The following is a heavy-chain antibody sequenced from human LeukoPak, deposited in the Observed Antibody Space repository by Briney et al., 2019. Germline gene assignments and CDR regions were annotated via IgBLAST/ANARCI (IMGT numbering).Heavy chain of an antibody. CDR3: AREGSSGYSIDP. D-gene: IGHD3-22*01. Sequence: PSGTLSLTCAVSGGSISRSNWWSWVRQPPGQGLEWIGEIYHSGSTNYNPSLKSRVTISVDKSKNQFSLKLSSVTAADTAVYYCAREGSSGYSIDPWGQGTLVTVSS. CDR1: GGSISRSNW. J-gene: IGHJ5*02. CDR2: IYHSGST. V-gene: IGHV4-4*02.